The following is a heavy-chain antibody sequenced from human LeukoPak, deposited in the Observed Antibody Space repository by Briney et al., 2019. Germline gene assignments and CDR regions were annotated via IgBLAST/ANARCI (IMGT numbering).Heavy chain of an antibody. V-gene: IGHV3-11*04. CDR3: ARRTGRYFDWLYEFDY. D-gene: IGHD3-9*01. J-gene: IGHJ4*02. Sequence: GGSLRLSCAASGFTFSDYYMSWIRQAPGKGLEWVSYISSSGSTIYYADSVKGRFTISRDNAKNSLYLQMNSLRAEDTAVYYCARRTGRYFDWLYEFDYWGQGTLVTVSS. CDR1: GFTFSDYY. CDR2: ISSSGSTI.